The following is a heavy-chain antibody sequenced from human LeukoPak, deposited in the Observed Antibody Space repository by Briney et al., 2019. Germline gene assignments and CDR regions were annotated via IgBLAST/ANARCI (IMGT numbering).Heavy chain of an antibody. CDR2: IIPIFGTA. CDR1: GGTFSSYA. Sequence: VASVKVSCKASGGTFSSYAISWVRQAPGQGLEWMGGIIPIFGTANYAQKFQGRVTITTDESTSTAYMELSSLRSEDTAVYYCARDPADTFDPWGQGTLVTVSS. CDR3: ARDPADTFDP. V-gene: IGHV1-69*05. J-gene: IGHJ5*02. D-gene: IGHD2-15*01.